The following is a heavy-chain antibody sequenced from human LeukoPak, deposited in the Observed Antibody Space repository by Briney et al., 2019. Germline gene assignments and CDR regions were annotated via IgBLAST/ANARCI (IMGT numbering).Heavy chain of an antibody. V-gene: IGHV1-18*04. Sequence: EASVKVSCEASGYTFTSYGISWVRQAPGQGLEWMGWISAYNGNTNYAQKLRGRVTMTTDTSTSTAYMELRSLRSDDTAVYYCARNSSRGYSGYDAGGDYWGQGTLVTVSS. D-gene: IGHD5-12*01. CDR3: ARNSSRGYSGYDAGGDY. CDR2: ISAYNGNT. CDR1: GYTFTSYG. J-gene: IGHJ4*02.